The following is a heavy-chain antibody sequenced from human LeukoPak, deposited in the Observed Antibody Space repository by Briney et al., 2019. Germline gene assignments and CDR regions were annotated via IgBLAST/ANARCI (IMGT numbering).Heavy chain of an antibody. CDR3: ARGTGYYDSSGYYLFDY. Sequence: ASVKVSCKASGYTFTSYYIHWVRQAPGQGLEWMGIINPSGGSTSYAQKFQGRVTMTRDTSTSTVYMELSSLRSEDTAVYYCARGTGYYDSSGYYLFDYWGQGTLVTVSS. CDR1: GYTFTSYY. D-gene: IGHD3-22*01. CDR2: INPSGGST. V-gene: IGHV1-46*01. J-gene: IGHJ4*02.